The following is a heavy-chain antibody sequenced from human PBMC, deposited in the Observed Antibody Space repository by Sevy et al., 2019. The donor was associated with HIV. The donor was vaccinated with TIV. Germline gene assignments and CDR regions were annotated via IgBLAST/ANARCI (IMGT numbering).Heavy chain of an antibody. D-gene: IGHD6-19*01. CDR2: RWYDGSNK. Sequence: GGSLRLSCAASGFSLSGYGMHWVRQAPGKGLEGVAVRWYDGSNKEYADFVKGRFTISRDNSKTTRYLQMNSLRAEDTAVYYCAGESIAVAGIGYYFKYWGQGALVTVSS. V-gene: IGHV3-33*01. CDR3: AGESIAVAGIGYYFKY. CDR1: GFSLSGYG. J-gene: IGHJ4*02.